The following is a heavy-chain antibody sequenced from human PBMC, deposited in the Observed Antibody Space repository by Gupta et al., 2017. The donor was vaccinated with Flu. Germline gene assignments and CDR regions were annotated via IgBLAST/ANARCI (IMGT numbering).Heavy chain of an antibody. CDR3: ARADSSGYYGGSVAFDV. CDR1: GSSVSSGSW. D-gene: IGHD3-22*01. Sequence: VQLQESGPGLVKPSDTLSLTCTVSGSSVSSGSWWGWIRQPPGKGLEWIGYIYNSGTTYYNPSLKSRVTMSVDTSKNQFSLKLSSVTAVDTAVYYCARADSSGYYGGSVAFDVWGQGTMVTVSS. J-gene: IGHJ3*01. CDR2: IYNSGTT. V-gene: IGHV4-28*03.